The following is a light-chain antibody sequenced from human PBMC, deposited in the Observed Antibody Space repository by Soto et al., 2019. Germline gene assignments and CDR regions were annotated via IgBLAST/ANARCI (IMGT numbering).Light chain of an antibody. V-gene: IGKV3D-15*01. CDR3: QQYNNWPPT. Sequence: EIVLTQSPGTLSLSPGERATLSCRASQSVTSSYLAWYQQKAGQAPSLLIYAASSRATGIPARFSGSGSGTEFTLTISSLQSEDFAVYYCQQYNNWPPTFGQGTRLEI. CDR1: QSVTSSY. CDR2: AAS. J-gene: IGKJ5*01.